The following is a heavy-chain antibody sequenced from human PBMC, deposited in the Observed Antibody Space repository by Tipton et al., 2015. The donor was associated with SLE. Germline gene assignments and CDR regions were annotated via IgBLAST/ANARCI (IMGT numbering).Heavy chain of an antibody. Sequence: GSLRLSCAASGFTFSSYSMNWVRQAPGKGLEWVSSISSSSSYIYYADSVKGRFTISRDNAKNSLYLQMNSLRAEDTAVYYCARPGGVGAMYYFDYWGQGTLVTVSS. CDR3: ARPGGVGAMYYFDY. V-gene: IGHV3-21*01. CDR1: GFTFSSYS. D-gene: IGHD1-26*01. CDR2: ISSSSSYI. J-gene: IGHJ4*02.